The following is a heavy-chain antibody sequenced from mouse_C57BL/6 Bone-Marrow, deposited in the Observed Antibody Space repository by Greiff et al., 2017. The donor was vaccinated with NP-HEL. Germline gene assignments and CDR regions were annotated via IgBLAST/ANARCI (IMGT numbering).Heavy chain of an antibody. J-gene: IGHJ2*01. CDR3: ARDRRWLLGDY. CDR2: ISDGGSYT. V-gene: IGHV5-4*01. D-gene: IGHD2-3*01. Sequence: DVMLVESGGGLVKPGGSLKLSCAASGFTFSSYAMSWVRQTPEKRLEWVATISDGGSYTYYPDNVKGRFTISRDNAKNNLYLQMSHLKSEDTAMDYCARDRRWLLGDYWGQGTTLTVSS. CDR1: GFTFSSYA.